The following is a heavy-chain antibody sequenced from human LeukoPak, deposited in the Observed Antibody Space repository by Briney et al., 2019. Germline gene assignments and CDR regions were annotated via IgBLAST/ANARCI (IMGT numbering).Heavy chain of an antibody. J-gene: IGHJ6*03. D-gene: IGHD6-19*01. CDR1: GFTLSSYD. V-gene: IGHV3-23*01. Sequence: GGSLRLSCAASGFTLSSYDMTWVRQAPGKGLEWVSAISGSGGSTYYADSVKGRFTISRDNSKNTLYLQMNSLRAEDTAVYYCAKPAGSVAGRYYYYYMDVWGKGTTVTVSS. CDR3: AKPAGSVAGRYYYYYMDV. CDR2: ISGSGGST.